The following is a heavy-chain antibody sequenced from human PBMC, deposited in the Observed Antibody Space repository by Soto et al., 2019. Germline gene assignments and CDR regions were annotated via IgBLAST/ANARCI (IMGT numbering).Heavy chain of an antibody. V-gene: IGHV3-74*01. Sequence: GGSLRLSCTASGFTFSSYWMQWVRQAPGKGLVWVSHISPDGSTTSYADSVKGRFTISRDNAKNTLYLQTNSLRAEDTAVYYCARRGVAGALDVWGQGTTVTVSS. D-gene: IGHD2-21*01. CDR1: GFTFSSYW. J-gene: IGHJ6*02. CDR3: ARRGVAGALDV. CDR2: ISPDGSTT.